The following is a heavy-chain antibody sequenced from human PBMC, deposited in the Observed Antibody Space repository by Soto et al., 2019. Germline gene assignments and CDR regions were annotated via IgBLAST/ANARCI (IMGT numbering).Heavy chain of an antibody. CDR1: GFIFSTYA. CDR3: AHPRGYGVFDAVDI. V-gene: IGHV3-23*01. D-gene: IGHD4-17*01. J-gene: IGHJ3*02. CDR2: ISSSGDST. Sequence: LRLSCAASGFIFSTYAMNWVRQAPGKGLEWVSAISSSGDSTYYAESVRGRFTISRDNSINTLYLQMRSLRPEDTAVYYCAHPRGYGVFDAVDIWGQGTMVTVSS.